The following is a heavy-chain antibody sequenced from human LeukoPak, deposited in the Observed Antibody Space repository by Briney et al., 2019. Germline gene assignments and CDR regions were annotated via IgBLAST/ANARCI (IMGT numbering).Heavy chain of an antibody. CDR1: GGSFSGYY. D-gene: IGHD3-22*01. J-gene: IGHJ2*01. V-gene: IGHV4-34*01. CDR3: ARLEYYDSSARYWYFDL. Sequence: SETLSLTCAVYGGSFSGYYWSWIRQPPGKGLEWIGEINHSGSTNYNPSLKSRVTISIDTSKNQFSLKLSSVTAADTALYYCARLEYYDSSARYWYFDLWGRGTLVTVSS. CDR2: INHSGST.